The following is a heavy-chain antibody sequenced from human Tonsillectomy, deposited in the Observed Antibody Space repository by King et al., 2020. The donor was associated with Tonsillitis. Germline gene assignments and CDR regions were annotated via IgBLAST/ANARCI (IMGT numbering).Heavy chain of an antibody. CDR3: ARVRISSYDFWSGYYEGWFDP. CDR1: GYSLSNGFY. Sequence: QLQESGPGLVKPSETLSLTCTVSGYSLSNGFYWGWIRQSPGKGLEWIASVYHSGSAYYNPSLKSRVTISVDTSKNQFSLRLSSVTAADTAVYYCARVRISSYDFWSGYYEGWFDPWGQGTLVTVSS. V-gene: IGHV4-38-2*02. CDR2: VYHSGSA. D-gene: IGHD3-3*01. J-gene: IGHJ5*02.